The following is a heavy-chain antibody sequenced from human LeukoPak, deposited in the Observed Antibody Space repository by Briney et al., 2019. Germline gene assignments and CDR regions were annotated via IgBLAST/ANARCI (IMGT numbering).Heavy chain of an antibody. CDR1: GFTFSSYE. D-gene: IGHD2-2*01. V-gene: IGHV3-21*01. Sequence: GGSLRLSCAASGFTFSSYEMNWVRQAPGKGPEWVSSISSSSSYIYYADSVKGRFTISRDNATNSLYLQMNSLRAEDTAVYYCAREARYCSSTSCYFFDYWGQGTLVTVSS. CDR2: ISSSSSYI. CDR3: AREARYCSSTSCYFFDY. J-gene: IGHJ4*02.